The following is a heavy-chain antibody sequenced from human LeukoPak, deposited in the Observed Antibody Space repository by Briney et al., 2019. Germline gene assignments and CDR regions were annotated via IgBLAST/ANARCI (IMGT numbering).Heavy chain of an antibody. J-gene: IGHJ4*02. CDR3: AKDGSALWFGELSYYFDY. D-gene: IGHD3-10*01. CDR2: ISGSGGST. V-gene: IGHV3-23*01. CDR1: GFTFSSYG. Sequence: GGSLRLSCAASGFTFSSYGMSWVRHAPGKGLEWGSAISGSGGSTYYADSVKGRFTISRDNSKNTLYLQMNSLRAEDTAVYYCAKDGSALWFGELSYYFDYWGQGTLVTVSS.